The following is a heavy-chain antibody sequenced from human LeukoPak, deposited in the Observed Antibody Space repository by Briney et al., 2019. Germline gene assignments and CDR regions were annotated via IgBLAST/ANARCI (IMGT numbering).Heavy chain of an antibody. CDR1: GGSFSGYY. V-gene: IGHV4-34*01. CDR3: ARGPDWNYGSIDY. CDR2: INHSGST. D-gene: IGHD1-7*01. J-gene: IGHJ4*02. Sequence: SETLSLTCAVYGGSFSGYYWSWIRQPPGKGLEWIGEINHSGSTNYNPSLKSRVTISVDTSKSQFSLKLSSVTAADTAVYYCARGPDWNYGSIDYWGQGTLVTVSS.